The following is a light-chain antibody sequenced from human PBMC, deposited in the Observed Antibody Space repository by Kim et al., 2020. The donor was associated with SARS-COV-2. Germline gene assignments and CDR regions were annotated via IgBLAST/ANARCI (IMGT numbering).Light chain of an antibody. Sequence: PGERATLSCRASQSVSSYLAWYQQKPGQAPRLLIYDASNRTTGIPARFSGSGSGTGFTLTISSLEPEDFAVYYCQQRSHWPPLTFGGGTKVDIK. J-gene: IGKJ4*01. V-gene: IGKV3-11*01. CDR3: QQRSHWPPLT. CDR1: QSVSSY. CDR2: DAS.